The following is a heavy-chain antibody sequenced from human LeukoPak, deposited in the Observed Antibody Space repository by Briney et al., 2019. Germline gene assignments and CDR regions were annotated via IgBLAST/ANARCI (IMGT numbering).Heavy chain of an antibody. Sequence: SETLSLTCAVYGGSFSGFYWSWIRQAPGKGLEWIGEINHSKSTNYNPSLKSRVTISLDTSKKQFSLKLSSVTAADTAVYYCARRERIVVVPAAKARGAFDIWGQGTMVTVSS. D-gene: IGHD2-2*01. CDR2: INHSKST. CDR3: ARRERIVVVPAAKARGAFDI. V-gene: IGHV4-34*01. J-gene: IGHJ3*02. CDR1: GGSFSGFY.